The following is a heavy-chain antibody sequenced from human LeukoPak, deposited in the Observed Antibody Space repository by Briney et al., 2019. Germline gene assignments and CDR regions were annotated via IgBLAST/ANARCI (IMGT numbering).Heavy chain of an antibody. V-gene: IGHV1-46*01. CDR2: INPSGGST. J-gene: IGHJ6*04. Sequence: GASVTVSCKASGYTFTSYYMHWVRQAPGQGLEWMGIINPSGGSTSYAQKFQGRVTMTSDTSTSTVYMELSSLRSEDTAVYYCARVGGTMVRGATRDYYGMDGGGKGTTVTVSA. D-gene: IGHD3-10*01. CDR1: GYTFTSYY. CDR3: ARVGGTMVRGATRDYYGMDG.